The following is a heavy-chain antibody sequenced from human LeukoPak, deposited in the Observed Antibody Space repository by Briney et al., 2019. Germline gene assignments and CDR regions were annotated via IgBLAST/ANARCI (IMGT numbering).Heavy chain of an antibody. CDR3: ARTLPNEGFDV. CDR1: GGTFSSHA. D-gene: IGHD1-1*01. J-gene: IGHJ6*02. CDR2: IIPILGTT. Sequence: GASVKLSCKASGGTFSSHAISWVRQAPGQGLEWMGGIIPILGTTNYAQKFQGRVTIIADESTGTAYMELSSLRSEDTAVYYCARTLPNEGFDVWGQGTTVTVSS. V-gene: IGHV1-69*13.